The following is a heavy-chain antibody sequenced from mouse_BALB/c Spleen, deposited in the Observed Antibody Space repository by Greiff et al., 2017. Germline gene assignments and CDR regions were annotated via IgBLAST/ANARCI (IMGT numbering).Heavy chain of an antibody. D-gene: IGHD2-4*01. CDR3: AREDYDYDGPVDY. CDR1: GFTFSSYG. CDR2: INSNGGST. V-gene: IGHV5-6-3*01. J-gene: IGHJ2*01. Sequence: EVMLVESGGGLVQPGGSLKLSCAASGFTFSSYGMSWVRQTPDKRLELVATINSNGGSTYYPDSVKGRFTISRDNAKNTLYLQMSSLKSEDTAMYYCAREDYDYDGPVDYWGQGTTLTVSS.